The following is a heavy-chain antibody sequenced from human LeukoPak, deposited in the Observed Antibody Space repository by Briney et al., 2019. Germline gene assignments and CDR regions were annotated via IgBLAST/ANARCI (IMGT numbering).Heavy chain of an antibody. V-gene: IGHV3-48*01. CDR3: ARDSMYAFDI. D-gene: IGHD2-2*01. CDR2: FSTSSGTI. J-gene: IGHJ3*02. Sequence: AGRSLRLSCAASGFTFSSYSMNWVRQAPGKGLEWDSYFSTSSGTISYADSVKGRFTISRDNAKNSLYLQMNSLRAEDTAVYYCARDSMYAFDIWGQGTMVTVSS. CDR1: GFTFSSYS.